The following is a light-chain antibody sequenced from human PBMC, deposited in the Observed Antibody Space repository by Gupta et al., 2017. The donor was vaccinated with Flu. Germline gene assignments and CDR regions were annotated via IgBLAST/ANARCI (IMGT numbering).Light chain of an antibody. CDR3: QQSSNSST. J-gene: IGKJ1*01. Sequence: IVLTQSPATLSLSQGERATPSCRASQSVSSYLAWYQQKPGQAPRLIIYEATKKATGIPARFSGRGAGKDFTITSSSQEHEDVAVYYQQQSSNSSTFGQGTKVKIK. CDR2: EAT. CDR1: QSVSSY. V-gene: IGKV3-11*01.